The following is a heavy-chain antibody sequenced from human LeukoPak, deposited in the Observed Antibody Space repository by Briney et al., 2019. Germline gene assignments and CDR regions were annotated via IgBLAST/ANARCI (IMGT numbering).Heavy chain of an antibody. V-gene: IGHV4-34*01. J-gene: IGHJ6*02. CDR3: ARVPKVGTLYSSSLIYYGMDV. Sequence: SETLSLTCAVYRGSFSGYYWSWIRQPPGKGLEWIGEINHSGSTNYNPSLKSRVTISVDTSKNQFSLKLSSVTAADTAVYYCARVPKVGTLYSSSLIYYGMDVWGQGTTVTVSS. D-gene: IGHD6-13*01. CDR2: INHSGST. CDR1: RGSFSGYY.